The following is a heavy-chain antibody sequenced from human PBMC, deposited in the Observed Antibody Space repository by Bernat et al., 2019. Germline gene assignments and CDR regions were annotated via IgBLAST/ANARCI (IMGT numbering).Heavy chain of an antibody. D-gene: IGHD3-10*01. CDR2: ISYDGTYI. V-gene: IGHV3-30*18. Sequence: QVQLVESGGGVVQPGGSLRLSCAAAGFTFSSYGMHWVRQAPGKGLEWVAVISYDGTYIQYVDSGTGRFTIARDNSKSILYLQMNSLREEDTAVYYCAKDPTYASGSLTWFDPWGQGPLVTVSS. CDR1: GFTFSSYG. J-gene: IGHJ5*02. CDR3: AKDPTYASGSLTWFDP.